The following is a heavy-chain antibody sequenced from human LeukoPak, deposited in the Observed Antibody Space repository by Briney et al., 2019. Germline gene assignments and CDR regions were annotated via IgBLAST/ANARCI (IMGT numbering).Heavy chain of an antibody. V-gene: IGHV3-66*01. CDR2: IYSGDTT. D-gene: IGHD3-10*01. CDR1: GFTVSTNY. Sequence: GGSLRLSCAASGFTVSTNYMSCVRQAPGKGLEWVAVIYSGDTTFYADSVRGKFTISRDNSKNTLYLQMNSLRAEDTAVYYCASILRSSSGYYFDYWGQGTLVTVSS. CDR3: ASILRSSSGYYFDY. J-gene: IGHJ4*02.